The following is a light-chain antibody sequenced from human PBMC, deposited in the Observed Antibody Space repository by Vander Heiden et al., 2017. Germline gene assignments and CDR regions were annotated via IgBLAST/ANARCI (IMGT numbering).Light chain of an antibody. J-gene: IGLJ1*01. CDR3: QVWDSSSDHPYV. Sequence: SYVLTQPPPVSGAPGQTARITCGGNNIGSKSVHGYQQKPGQAPVLVVYDDSDRPSGIPERFSGSNSGNTATLTISRVEAGDEADYYCQVWDSSSDHPYVFGTGTKVTVL. CDR2: DDS. V-gene: IGLV3-21*02. CDR1: NIGSKS.